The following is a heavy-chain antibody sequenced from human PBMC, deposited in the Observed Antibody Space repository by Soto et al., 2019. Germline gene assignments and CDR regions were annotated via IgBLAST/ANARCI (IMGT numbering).Heavy chain of an antibody. CDR1: GYTFTSYY. Sequence: ASVKVSCKASGYTFTSYYMHWVRQAPGQGLEWMGIINPSGGSTRNAQKFQGRVTMATDTSTSTAYMELRSLRSDDTAVYYCARGNGLTGGYWGQGTLVTVSS. D-gene: IGHD3-22*01. V-gene: IGHV1-46*01. CDR2: INPSGGST. CDR3: ARGNGLTGGY. J-gene: IGHJ4*02.